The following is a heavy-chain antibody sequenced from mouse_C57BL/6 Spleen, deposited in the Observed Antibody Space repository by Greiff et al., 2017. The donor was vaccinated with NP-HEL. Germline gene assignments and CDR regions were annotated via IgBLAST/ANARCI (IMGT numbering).Heavy chain of an antibody. Sequence: EVKLVESGGGLVKPGGSLKLSCAASGFTFSSYAMSWVRQTPEKRLEWVATISDGGSYTYYPDNVKGRFTISRDNAKNNLYLQMSHLKSEDTAMYYCARDGGITTVVATGAMDYWGQGTSVTVSS. V-gene: IGHV5-4*01. CDR2: ISDGGSYT. CDR3: ARDGGITTVVATGAMDY. D-gene: IGHD1-1*01. J-gene: IGHJ4*01. CDR1: GFTFSSYA.